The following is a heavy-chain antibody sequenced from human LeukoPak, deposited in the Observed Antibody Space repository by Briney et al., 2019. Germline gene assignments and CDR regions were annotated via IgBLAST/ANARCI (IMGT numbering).Heavy chain of an antibody. Sequence: SVRVSCKASGYTFTSYGISWVRQAPGQGLEWMGWISAYNGNTNYAQKLQGRVTMTTDTSTSTAYMELRSLRSDDTAVYYCAREGGGYCSSTSCYDAFDIWGQGTMVTVSS. D-gene: IGHD2-2*01. CDR3: AREGGGYCSSTSCYDAFDI. V-gene: IGHV1-18*01. CDR1: GYTFTSYG. J-gene: IGHJ3*02. CDR2: ISAYNGNT.